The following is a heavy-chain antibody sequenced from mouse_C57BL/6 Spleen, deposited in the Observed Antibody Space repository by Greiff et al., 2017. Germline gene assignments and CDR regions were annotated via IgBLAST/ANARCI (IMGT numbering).Heavy chain of an antibody. Sequence: VQLQQSGPELVKPGASVKISCKASGYSFTGYYMNWVKQSPEKSLEWIGEINPSTGGTTYNQKFKAKATLTVDKSSSTAYMQLKSLTSEDSAVYYCARQTGTCYAMDYWGQGTLVTVSS. CDR3: ARQTGTCYAMDY. J-gene: IGHJ4*01. D-gene: IGHD4-1*01. V-gene: IGHV1-42*01. CDR1: GYSFTGYY. CDR2: INPSTGGT.